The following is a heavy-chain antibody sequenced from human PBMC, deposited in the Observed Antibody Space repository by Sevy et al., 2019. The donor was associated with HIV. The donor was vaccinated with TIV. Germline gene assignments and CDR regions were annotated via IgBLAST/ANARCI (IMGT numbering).Heavy chain of an antibody. D-gene: IGHD3-10*01. V-gene: IGHV1-46*03. CDR1: GYTFTSYY. Sequence: ASVKVSCKASGYTFTSYYIHWVRQVPGQGLEWMGIINPRGGRRDYAQKFQGRVTMTRDTSTSTVYMELSSLTSEDTAVYYCGRVGVQGVTSFDYWGQGTLVTVSS. CDR3: GRVGVQGVTSFDY. J-gene: IGHJ4*02. CDR2: INPRGGRR.